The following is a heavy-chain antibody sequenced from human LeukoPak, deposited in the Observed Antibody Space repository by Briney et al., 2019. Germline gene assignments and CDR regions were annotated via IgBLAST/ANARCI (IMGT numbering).Heavy chain of an antibody. J-gene: IGHJ4*02. CDR3: AKDQSRYFDWLLPY. CDR1: GFTFSSYW. V-gene: IGHV3-7*01. Sequence: GGSLRLSCAASGFTFSSYWMSWVRQAPGKGLEWVANIKQDGSEKYYVDSVKGRFTISRDNAKNSLYLQMNSLRAEDTAVYYCAKDQSRYFDWLLPYWGQGTLVTVSS. CDR2: IKQDGSEK. D-gene: IGHD3-9*01.